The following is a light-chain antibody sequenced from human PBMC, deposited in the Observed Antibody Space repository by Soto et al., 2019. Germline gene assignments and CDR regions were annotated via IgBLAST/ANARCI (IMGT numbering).Light chain of an antibody. J-gene: IGLJ2*01. V-gene: IGLV2-14*01. CDR3: SSYSSSSALDVI. Sequence: QSALAQPASVSGSPGQSITISCAGTHRDVGGYNYVSWYQQYPGKAPKLIIYEVTYRPSGVSNRFSGSKSGNTASLTISGLQAEDEDDYYCSSYSSSSALDVIFGGGTKVTVL. CDR1: HRDVGGYNY. CDR2: EVT.